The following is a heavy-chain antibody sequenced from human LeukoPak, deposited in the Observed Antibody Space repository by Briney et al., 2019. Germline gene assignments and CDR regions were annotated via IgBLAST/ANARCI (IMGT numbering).Heavy chain of an antibody. V-gene: IGHV3-23*01. D-gene: IGHD6-19*01. J-gene: IGHJ4*02. CDR1: GFTFSSYA. CDR2: ISGSGGST. Sequence: GGSLRLSCAASGFTFSSYAMSWVRQAPGKGLEWVSAISGSGGSTYYADSVKGRLTISRDNSKNTLYLQMNSLRAEDTAVYYCAKDRLGSSGWYGLLSYWGQGTLVTVSS. CDR3: AKDRLGSSGWYGLLSY.